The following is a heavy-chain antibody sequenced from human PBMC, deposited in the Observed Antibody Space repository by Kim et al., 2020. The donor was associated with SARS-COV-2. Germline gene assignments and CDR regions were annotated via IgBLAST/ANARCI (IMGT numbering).Heavy chain of an antibody. CDR2: NK. V-gene: IGHV3-30*02. CDR3: AKGSAGFDY. J-gene: IGHJ4*02. Sequence: NKYYADSVKGRFTISRDNSKNTLYLQMNSLRAEDTAVYYCAKGSAGFDYWGQGTLVTVSS. D-gene: IGHD3-10*01.